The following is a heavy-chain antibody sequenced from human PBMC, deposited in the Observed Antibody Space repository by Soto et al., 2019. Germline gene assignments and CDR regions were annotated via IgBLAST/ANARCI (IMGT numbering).Heavy chain of an antibody. CDR3: ARDDSVLGAFDI. J-gene: IGHJ3*02. CDR1: GFTFSSYG. CDR2: IWYDGSNK. Sequence: ESGGGVVQPGRSLRLSCAASGFTFSSYGMHWVRQAPGKGLEWVAVIWYDGSNKYYADSVKGRFTISRDNSKNTLYLQMNSLRAEDTAVYYCARDDSVLGAFDIWGQGTMVTVSS. D-gene: IGHD3-22*01. V-gene: IGHV3-33*01.